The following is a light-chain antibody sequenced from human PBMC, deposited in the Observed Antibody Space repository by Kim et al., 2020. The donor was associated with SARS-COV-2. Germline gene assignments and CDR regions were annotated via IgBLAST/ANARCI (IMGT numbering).Light chain of an antibody. CDR3: QQYGSSPWT. CDR1: QSVTNNY. V-gene: IGKV3-20*01. CDR2: GAS. J-gene: IGKJ1*01. Sequence: PGEGATLYSRTSQSVTNNYLAWYQQRPCQAPRALIYGASIRAPGIPGRFSGSWSGTDFTLTISRLQPEDFAVYHCQQYGSSPWTFGQGTKVDIK.